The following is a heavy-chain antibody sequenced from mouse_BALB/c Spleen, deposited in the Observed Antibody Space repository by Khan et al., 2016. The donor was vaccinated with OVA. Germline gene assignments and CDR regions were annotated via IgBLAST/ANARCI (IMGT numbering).Heavy chain of an antibody. V-gene: IGHV9-3-1*01. CDR2: INTYTGEP. D-gene: IGHD3-3*01. Sequence: QIQLVQSGPELKKPGETIKISCKASGYTFKNYGMIWVKQAPGKGLRWMGWINTYTGEPTYADDFKGRFAFTLDTSYSTAYLQINNLKNEDTATAVCARGRDGANWGQGTLVTVSS. J-gene: IGHJ3*01. CDR1: GYTFKNYG. CDR3: ARGRDGAN.